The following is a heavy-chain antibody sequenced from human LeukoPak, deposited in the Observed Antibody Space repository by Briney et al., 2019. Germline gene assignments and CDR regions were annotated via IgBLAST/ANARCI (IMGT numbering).Heavy chain of an antibody. J-gene: IGHJ4*02. V-gene: IGHV3-53*05. Sequence: GGSLRLSCAASGFTVSSNYMSWVRQAPGKGLEWVSVIYSGGSTYYADSVKGRFTISRDNSKNSLYLQMNSLRTEDTALYYCAKERGRELLGGYFDYWGQGTLVTVSS. D-gene: IGHD1-26*01. CDR1: GFTVSSNY. CDR2: IYSGGST. CDR3: AKERGRELLGGYFDY.